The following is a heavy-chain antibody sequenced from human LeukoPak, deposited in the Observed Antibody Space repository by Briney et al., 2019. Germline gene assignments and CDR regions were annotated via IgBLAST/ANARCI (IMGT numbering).Heavy chain of an antibody. D-gene: IGHD6-19*01. V-gene: IGHV3-21*01. CDR2: ISSSSPYI. CDR1: GFTFSDYS. J-gene: IGHJ4*02. CDR3: ACPGIAVAGHDY. Sequence: PGGSLRLACAASGFTFSDYSMNWVRQAPGKGLEWVASISSSSPYIYYTDSVKGRFTISRDNAKNSLYLQMNSLRAEDTAVYYCACPGIAVAGHDYWGQGTLVTVSS.